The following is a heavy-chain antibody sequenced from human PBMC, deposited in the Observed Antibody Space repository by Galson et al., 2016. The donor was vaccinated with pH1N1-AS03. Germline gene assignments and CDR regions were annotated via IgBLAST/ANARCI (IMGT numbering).Heavy chain of an antibody. CDR1: GGTFSNYA. V-gene: IGHV1-69*05. Sequence: SVKVSCKASGGTFSNYAISWVRQAPGQGLEWLGGFIPVFNTVKYEQKFQGRVTITTDESTSTAYLEVRSLRSEDTAVYYCAGRQNGRHYDFWSGARGFDSWGLGTLVTVSS. J-gene: IGHJ4*02. D-gene: IGHD3-3*01. CDR3: AGRQNGRHYDFWSGARGFDS. CDR2: FIPVFNTV.